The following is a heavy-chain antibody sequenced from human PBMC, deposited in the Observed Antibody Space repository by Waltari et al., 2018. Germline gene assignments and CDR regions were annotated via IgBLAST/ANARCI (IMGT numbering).Heavy chain of an antibody. J-gene: IGHJ6*03. CDR1: GGTFSSYA. CDR2: IFPIFGTA. V-gene: IGHV1-69*13. CDR3: AYGMNPIGLSPEYYMDV. Sequence: QVQLVQSGAEVKKPGSSVKVSCKASGGTFSSYAISWVRQAPGQGLEWMGRIFPIFGTANYAQKFQGSVTITADKSTSTAYMELSSLRSEDTAVYYCAYGMNPIGLSPEYYMDVWGKGTTVTISS. D-gene: IGHD4-17*01.